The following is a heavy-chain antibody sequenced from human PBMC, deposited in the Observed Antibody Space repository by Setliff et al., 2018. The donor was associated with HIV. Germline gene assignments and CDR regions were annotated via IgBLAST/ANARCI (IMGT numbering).Heavy chain of an antibody. V-gene: IGHV3-20*04. J-gene: IGHJ3*02. CDR1: GFRFDDYG. Sequence: GGSLRLSCAASGFRFDDYGMSWVRQAPGKGLDWVSGINWNGGSTCYADSVKGRFTISRDNSRNTLYLQMNSLRAEDTAVYYCARGKWDAFDIWGQGTMVTVSS. D-gene: IGHD1-26*01. CDR2: INWNGGST. CDR3: ARGKWDAFDI.